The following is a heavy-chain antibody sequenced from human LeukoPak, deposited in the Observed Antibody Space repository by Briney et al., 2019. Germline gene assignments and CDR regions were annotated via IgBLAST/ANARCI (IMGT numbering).Heavy chain of an antibody. CDR3: ARDRFFDSDAFDI. J-gene: IGHJ3*02. CDR2: IIPILGIA. CDR1: GGTFSSYA. Sequence: ASVKVSCKASGGTFSSYAISWVRQAPGQGLEWMGRIIPILGIANYAQKFQGRVTITADKSTSTAYMELSSLRSEDTAVYYCARDRFFDSDAFDIWGQGTVVTVSS. V-gene: IGHV1-69*04. D-gene: IGHD3-9*01.